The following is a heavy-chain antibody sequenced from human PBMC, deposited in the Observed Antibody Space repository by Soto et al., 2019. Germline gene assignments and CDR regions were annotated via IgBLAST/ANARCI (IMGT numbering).Heavy chain of an antibody. J-gene: IGHJ4*02. Sequence: QVQLQESGPGLVKPSQTLSLTCTVSGGSISSGDYYWSWIRQPPGKGLEWIGYLYSSVNTYYNPSRKSRVSMSLDTSKNQFSLKLSSVTAAETAVYYCARGAPVYFDYWGQGTLVTVSS. V-gene: IGHV4-30-4*01. CDR2: LYSSVNT. CDR1: GGSISSGDYY. CDR3: ARGAPVYFDY.